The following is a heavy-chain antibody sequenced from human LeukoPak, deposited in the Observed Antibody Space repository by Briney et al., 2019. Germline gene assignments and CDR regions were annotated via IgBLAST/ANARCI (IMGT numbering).Heavy chain of an antibody. CDR3: ARRLVGASTTYLDY. CDR2: IYPGDSDT. Sequence: GESLKISCRVSGYTFTNYWIGWVRQMSGKGLEWMGTIYPGDSDTRYSPSFQGQVIISVDKSINTTYLQWSRLKASDTAMYFCARRLVGASTTYLDYWGQGTLVTVSS. CDR1: GYTFTNYW. D-gene: IGHD1-26*01. V-gene: IGHV5-51*01. J-gene: IGHJ4*02.